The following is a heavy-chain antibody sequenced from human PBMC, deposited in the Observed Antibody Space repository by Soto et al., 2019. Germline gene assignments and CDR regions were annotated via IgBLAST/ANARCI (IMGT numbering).Heavy chain of an antibody. D-gene: IGHD6-13*01. V-gene: IGHV4-39*01. CDR2: IYYSGST. CDR3: ARHISSSWFNYFDY. J-gene: IGHJ4*02. Sequence: KASETLSLTCTVSGGSISSSSYYWGWIRQPPGKGLEWIGSIYYSGSTYYNPSLKSRVTISVDTSKNQFSLKLSSVTAADTAVYYCARHISSSWFNYFDYWGQGTLVTVSS. CDR1: GGSISSSSYY.